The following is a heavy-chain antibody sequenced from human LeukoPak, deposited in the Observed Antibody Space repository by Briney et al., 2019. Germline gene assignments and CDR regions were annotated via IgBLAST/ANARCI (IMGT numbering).Heavy chain of an antibody. CDR2: ISGGGGST. J-gene: IGHJ4*02. V-gene: IGHV3-23*01. CDR3: AKIRTPEWEPFDY. Sequence: GGSLRLSCAASGFTFSSYAMSWVRQAPGKGLEWVSAISGGGGSTYYAASVKGRFTISRDNSKNTPYLQMNSLRAEDTAVYYCAKIRTPEWEPFDYWGQGTLVTVSS. D-gene: IGHD1-26*01. CDR1: GFTFSSYA.